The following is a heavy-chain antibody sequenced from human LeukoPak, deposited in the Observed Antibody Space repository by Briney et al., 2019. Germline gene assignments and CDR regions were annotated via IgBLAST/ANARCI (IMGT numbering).Heavy chain of an antibody. Sequence: SETLSLTCTVSGASITSSGYYWGWIRQPPGKGLEWIGTIFHSGSTYYNPSLKSRVTISLDTSKNQFSLRLSSVTAADTAVYYCARLDISTTWYAFDYWGQGTLVTVSS. CDR2: IFHSGST. CDR3: ARLDISTTWYAFDY. CDR1: GASITSSGYY. D-gene: IGHD5-12*01. V-gene: IGHV4-39*07. J-gene: IGHJ4*02.